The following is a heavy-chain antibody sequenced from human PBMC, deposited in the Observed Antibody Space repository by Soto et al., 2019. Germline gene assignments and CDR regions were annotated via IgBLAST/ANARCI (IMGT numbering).Heavy chain of an antibody. D-gene: IGHD6-19*01. V-gene: IGHV4-39*01. CDR2: IYYSGST. CDR1: GGSISSSSYY. Sequence: SETLSLTCTVSGGSISSSSYYWGWIRQPPGKGLEWIGSIYYSGSTYYNPSLKSRVTISVDTSKNQFSLKLSSVTAADTAVYYCARHISEAVAGTFGYYYYYYMDVWGKGTTVTVSS. J-gene: IGHJ6*03. CDR3: ARHISEAVAGTFGYYYYYYMDV.